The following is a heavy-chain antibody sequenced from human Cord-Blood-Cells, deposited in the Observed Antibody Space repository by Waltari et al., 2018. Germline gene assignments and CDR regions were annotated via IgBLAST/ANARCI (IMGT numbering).Heavy chain of an antibody. V-gene: IGHV4-39*01. Sequence: QLQLQESGPGLVKPSETLSLTCTVSGGSISSSSYYWGWIRQPPGKGLEWIGSIYYSGSTYDNPSLKSRVTISVDTSKNQFSLKLSSVTAADTAVYYCAKHVSTTVTKRGAFDIWGQGTMVTVSS. CDR1: GGSISSSSYY. CDR2: IYYSGST. CDR3: AKHVSTTVTKRGAFDI. J-gene: IGHJ3*02. D-gene: IGHD4-17*01.